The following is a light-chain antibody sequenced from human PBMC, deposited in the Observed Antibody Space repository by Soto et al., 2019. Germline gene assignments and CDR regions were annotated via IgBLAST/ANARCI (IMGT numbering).Light chain of an antibody. Sequence: QSALTQSPSASGSPGQSVTISCTGTSSDIGGYNSVSWYQQHPGKAPKVMIYDVSKRPSGVPDRFSGSKSGNTASLTVSALQAEDEADYYCSSYTGSIYVFGPGTKLTVL. V-gene: IGLV2-8*01. CDR3: SSYTGSIYV. J-gene: IGLJ1*01. CDR2: DVS. CDR1: SSDIGGYNS.